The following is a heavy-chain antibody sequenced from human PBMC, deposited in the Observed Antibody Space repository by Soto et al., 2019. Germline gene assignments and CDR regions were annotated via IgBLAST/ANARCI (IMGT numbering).Heavy chain of an antibody. Sequence: ASVKVSCKASGYTFTSYGISWVRQAPGQGLEWMGWIGAYNGNTNYAQKLQGRVTMTTDTSTSTAYMELRSLRSDDTAVYYCERELSGYSHLNWFDPWGQGTLVTVSS. CDR3: ERELSGYSHLNWFDP. J-gene: IGHJ5*02. CDR2: IGAYNGNT. D-gene: IGHD3-22*01. V-gene: IGHV1-18*04. CDR1: GYTFTSYG.